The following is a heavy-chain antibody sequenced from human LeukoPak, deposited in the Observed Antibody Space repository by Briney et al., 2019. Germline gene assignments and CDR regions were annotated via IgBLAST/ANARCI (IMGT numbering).Heavy chain of an antibody. CDR2: INPNSGGT. D-gene: IGHD1-26*01. J-gene: IGHJ4*02. CDR3: ARVGPSGWEPDYYFDY. V-gene: IGHV1-2*02. Sequence: ASVNVSCKASGYTFTGYYMHWVRQAPGQGLEWMGWINPNSGGTNYAQKFQGRVTMTRDTSISTAYMELSRLRSDDTAVYYCARVGPSGWEPDYYFDYWGQGTLVTVSS. CDR1: GYTFTGYY.